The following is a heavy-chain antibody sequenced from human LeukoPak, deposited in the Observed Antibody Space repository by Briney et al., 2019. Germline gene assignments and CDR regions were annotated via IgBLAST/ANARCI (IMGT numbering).Heavy chain of an antibody. D-gene: IGHD3-22*01. CDR1: GFTFSTYW. CDR2: IKQDGSEK. V-gene: IGHV3-7*04. Sequence: GGSLRLSCAASGFTFSTYWMSWVRQAPGKGLEWVANIKQDGSEKYNVDSVRGRFTIFRDNAKNSLYLQMNSLRAEDTAVYYCARGVGSGYGYWGQGTLVTVSS. CDR3: ARGVGSGYGY. J-gene: IGHJ4*02.